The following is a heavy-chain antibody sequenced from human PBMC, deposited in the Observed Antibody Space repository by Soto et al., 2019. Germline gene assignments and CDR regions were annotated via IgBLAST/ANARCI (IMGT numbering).Heavy chain of an antibody. J-gene: IGHJ4*02. CDR3: ARGHYSSGWPIDH. CDR1: GHSISVYY. CDR2: VFHSATT. D-gene: IGHD6-19*01. V-gene: IGHV4-59*01. Sequence: LFVTSTVSGHSISVYYWNWIRQVPGKGLEWIGFVFHSATTSYNPSLKTRVAISDDTSKKQFSLRPTSVTAADTAIYYCARGHYSSGWPIDHWGQGILVTVSS.